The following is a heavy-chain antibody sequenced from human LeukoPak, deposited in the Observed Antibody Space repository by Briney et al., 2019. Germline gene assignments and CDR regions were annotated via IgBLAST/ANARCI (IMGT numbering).Heavy chain of an antibody. CDR3: ASSPEDDYGDYVGLYYFDY. V-gene: IGHV1-69*05. CDR1: GGTFSSYA. J-gene: IGHJ4*02. Sequence: ASVKVSCKASGGTFSSYAISWVRQAPGQGLEWMGGIIPIFGTANYAQKFQGRVTIITDESTSTAYMELSSLRSEDTAVYYCASSPEDDYGDYVGLYYFDYWGQGTLVTVSS. CDR2: IIPIFGTA. D-gene: IGHD4-17*01.